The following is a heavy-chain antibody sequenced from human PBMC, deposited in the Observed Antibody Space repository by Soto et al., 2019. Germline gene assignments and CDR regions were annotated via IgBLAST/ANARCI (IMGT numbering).Heavy chain of an antibody. CDR1: GYIFTSYP. CDR3: ARKGYFGSGIYHSDS. Sequence: VQLVQSGAEVKKPEASVKVSCKTSGYIFTSYPIHWVRQAPGQRLEWMGWINPAKGDAGSSQGLQGRVTFTSDASANTVHLELINLRSEDTAVYYCARKGYFGSGIYHSDSWGQGTLVTVSA. J-gene: IGHJ4*02. V-gene: IGHV1-3*01. D-gene: IGHD3-10*01. CDR2: INPAKGDA.